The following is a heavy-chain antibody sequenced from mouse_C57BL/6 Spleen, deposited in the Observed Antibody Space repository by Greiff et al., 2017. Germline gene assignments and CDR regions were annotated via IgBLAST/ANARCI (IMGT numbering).Heavy chain of an antibody. CDR1: GYSITSGYY. CDR3: ARARWLLFDY. CDR2: ISYDGSN. D-gene: IGHD2-3*01. J-gene: IGHJ2*01. Sequence: EVQLQQSGPGLVKPSQSLSLTCSVTGYSITSGYYWNWIRQFPGNKLEWMGYISYDGSNNYNPSLKNRISITRDTSKNQFFLKLNSVTTEDTATYYCARARWLLFDYWGQGTTVTVSS. V-gene: IGHV3-6*01.